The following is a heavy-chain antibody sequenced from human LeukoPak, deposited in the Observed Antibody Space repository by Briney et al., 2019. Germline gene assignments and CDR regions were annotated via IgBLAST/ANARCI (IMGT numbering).Heavy chain of an antibody. V-gene: IGHV4-39*01. Sequence: SETLSLTCTVSGGXIXXSSYXWXXXRQPXGKGLEXXASIYYGGSTYYNPXLKSRVTISVDTSKNQFSLKLSSVTAADTAVYYCARPHTTPHVADAFDIWGQGTMVIVSS. CDR2: IYYGGST. CDR3: ARPHTTPHVADAFDI. CDR1: GGXIXXSSYX. D-gene: IGHD1-1*01. J-gene: IGHJ3*02.